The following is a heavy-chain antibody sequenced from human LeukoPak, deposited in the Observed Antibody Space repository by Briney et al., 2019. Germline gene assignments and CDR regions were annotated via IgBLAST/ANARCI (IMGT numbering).Heavy chain of an antibody. D-gene: IGHD2-15*01. CDR1: GFTFSSYA. Sequence: GSLRLSCAASGFTFSSYAMSWVRPAPGKGLEWVSAISGSGGNTYYADSVKGRFTISRDDSKNTLYLQMNSLRAEDTAVYYCARRYCSGGTCYFFDYWGQGTLVTVSS. J-gene: IGHJ4*02. V-gene: IGHV3-23*01. CDR2: ISGSGGNT. CDR3: ARRYCSGGTCYFFDY.